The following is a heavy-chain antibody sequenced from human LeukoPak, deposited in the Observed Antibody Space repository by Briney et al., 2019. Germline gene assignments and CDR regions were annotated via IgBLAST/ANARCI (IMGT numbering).Heavy chain of an antibody. Sequence: GASVKVSCKASGYTFTSYYMQWVRQAPGQGLEWMGIINPSGGTTTYAQKFQGRVTMTRDMSTSTVYMELSSLRSEDTAMYYCARAYYYDSSAYYPEAYWGQGTLVTASS. CDR3: ARAYYYDSSAYYPEAY. D-gene: IGHD3-22*01. CDR1: GYTFTSYY. CDR2: INPSGGTT. J-gene: IGHJ4*02. V-gene: IGHV1-46*01.